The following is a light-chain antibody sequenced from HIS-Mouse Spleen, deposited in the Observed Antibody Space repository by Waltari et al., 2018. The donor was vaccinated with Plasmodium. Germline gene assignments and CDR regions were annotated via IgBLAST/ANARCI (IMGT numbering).Light chain of an antibody. CDR3: SSYAGSNNVV. J-gene: IGLJ2*01. CDR2: ERG. V-gene: IGLV2-8*01. CDR1: SRDVGGNNY. Sequence: QSALTQPPSASGSPGQSFTISCPGTSRDVGGNNYISWYQQHPGKAPKLMIYERGRRPSGGPDRFSGSKSGNTASLTVSGLQAEDEADYYCSSYAGSNNVVFGGGTKLTVL.